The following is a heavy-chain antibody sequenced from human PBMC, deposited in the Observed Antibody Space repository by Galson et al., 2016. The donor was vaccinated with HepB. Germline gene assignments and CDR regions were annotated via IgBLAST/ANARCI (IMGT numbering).Heavy chain of an antibody. V-gene: IGHV1-18*04. D-gene: IGHD2-21*02. CDR3: ARDPPTYCGGGCPGTWFCP. CDR1: GYTFTSYG. J-gene: IGHJ5*02. Sequence: SVKVSCKASGYTFTSYGISWVRQAPGQGLEWMGWISAYNGNTNYAQKLQGRVTMTTDTSTSTAYMELRSLRSDDTAVYYCARDPPTYCGGGCPGTWFCPWGQVTLVTVSS. CDR2: ISAYNGNT.